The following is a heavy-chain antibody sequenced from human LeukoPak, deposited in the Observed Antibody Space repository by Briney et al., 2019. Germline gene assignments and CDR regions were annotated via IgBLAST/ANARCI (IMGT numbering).Heavy chain of an antibody. CDR1: GGSINNYY. Sequence: PSETLSLTCTVCGGSINNYYWSWIRQPPGKGLEWIGYIYYSGSTNYNPSLKSRVTISIDTSKNHFSLKLSSVTAADTAVYYCARRRRIAAAGNNWFDPWGQGTLVTVSS. D-gene: IGHD6-13*01. CDR3: ARRRRIAAAGNNWFDP. J-gene: IGHJ5*02. CDR2: IYYSGST. V-gene: IGHV4-59*12.